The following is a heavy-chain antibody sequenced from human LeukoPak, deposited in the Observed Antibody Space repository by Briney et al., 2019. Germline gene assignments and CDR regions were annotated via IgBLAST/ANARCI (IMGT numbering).Heavy chain of an antibody. J-gene: IGHJ4*02. D-gene: IGHD3-10*01. Sequence: SVKVSCKASGGTFSSYAISWVRQAPGQGLEWMGGIIPIFGTANYAQKFQGRVTITTDESTSTAYMELSSLRSEDTAVYYCATRSPYYYGSGSSYYSDYWGQGTLVTVSS. CDR2: IIPIFGTA. CDR3: ATRSPYYYGSGSSYYSDY. CDR1: GGTFSSYA. V-gene: IGHV1-69*05.